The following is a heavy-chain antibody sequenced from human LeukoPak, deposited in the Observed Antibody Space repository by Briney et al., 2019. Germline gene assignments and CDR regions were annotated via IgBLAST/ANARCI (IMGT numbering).Heavy chain of an antibody. V-gene: IGHV1-46*01. CDR2: INPSGGTT. D-gene: IGHD3-16*01. Sequence: ASVKVSCKASGYTFTMYYMHWVRQAPGQGLEWMGIINPSGGTTSYAQKFQGRVTMTRDMSTSTVYMELSSLRSEDTAVYYCARDDYRAWLGTNLDYRGQGALVTVSS. J-gene: IGHJ4*02. CDR1: GYTFTMYY. CDR3: ARDDYRAWLGTNLDY.